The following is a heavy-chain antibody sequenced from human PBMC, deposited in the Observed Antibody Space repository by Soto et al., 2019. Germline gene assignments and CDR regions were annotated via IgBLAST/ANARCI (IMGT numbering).Heavy chain of an antibody. J-gene: IGHJ2*01. V-gene: IGHV3-66*04. CDR3: ARHVGSYWDFDL. D-gene: IGHD1-26*01. CDR1: GFTVSTSY. CDR2: IYSDGNT. Sequence: EVQLVESGGDLVQPGGSLRLACAASGFTVSTSYMGWVRQAPGKGLEWVSSIYSDGNTYYADSVRGSFTTYTDNPKDTLYLQMNSLRVDDTAMYYCARHVGSYWDFDLWGRGTLVIVSS.